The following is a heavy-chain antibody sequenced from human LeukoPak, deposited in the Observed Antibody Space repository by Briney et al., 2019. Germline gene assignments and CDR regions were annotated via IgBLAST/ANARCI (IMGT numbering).Heavy chain of an antibody. CDR1: GFTFGDYA. J-gene: IGHJ5*02. CDR2: ISTISSYI. D-gene: IGHD2-15*01. V-gene: IGHV3-21*01. Sequence: GSLRLSCTASGFTFGDYAMSWVRQAPGKGLEWVSSISTISSYIYYADSVKGRFTISRDNARNSMYLQMNTLRAEDMAVYSCARGADGVSSNSRGWFDPWGQGTLVTVSS. CDR3: ARGADGVSSNSRGWFDP.